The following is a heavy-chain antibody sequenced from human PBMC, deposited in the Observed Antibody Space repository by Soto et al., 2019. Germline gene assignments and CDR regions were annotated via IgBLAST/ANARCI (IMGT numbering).Heavy chain of an antibody. V-gene: IGHV1-69*06. D-gene: IGHD2-15*01. J-gene: IGHJ4*02. Sequence: QVQLVQSGTEVKKPGSSVKVSCKASGGSLSTNPISWVRQAPGQGLEWMGGTGSGTGPGNHAQKFQGRLTVTAEKSTSTVYMELANLSSEDTAVYYCGRRDSGGFYRFFDSWGQGTLVTVSS. CDR2: TGSGTGPG. CDR3: GRRDSGGFYRFFDS. CDR1: GGSLSTNP.